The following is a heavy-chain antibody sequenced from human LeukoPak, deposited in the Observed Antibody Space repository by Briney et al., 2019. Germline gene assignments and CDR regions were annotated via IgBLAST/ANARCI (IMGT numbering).Heavy chain of an antibody. Sequence: GGSLRLSCAASGFTFSSYEMNWVRQTPGKALEWVSSISGSGRLIWYAGSVKGRFTMSRDNSKNTVYLQMNSLRGDDTAVYYCAKDYVAAAAGCYYDHWGQGTLVTVSS. J-gene: IGHJ4*02. CDR1: GFTFSSYE. CDR3: AKDYVAAAAGCYYDH. D-gene: IGHD6-25*01. V-gene: IGHV3-21*04. CDR2: ISGSGRLI.